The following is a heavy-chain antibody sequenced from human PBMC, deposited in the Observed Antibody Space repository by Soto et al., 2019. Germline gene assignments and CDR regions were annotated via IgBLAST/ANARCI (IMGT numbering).Heavy chain of an antibody. CDR3: ARGGSLNWYFDL. CDR1: GFTFSSYW. CDR2: INSDGSST. Sequence: EVQLVESGGGLVQPGGSLRLSGAASGFTFSSYWMHWVRQAPGKGLVWVSRINSDGSSTSYADSVKGRFTISRDNAKNTLYLQMNSLRAEDTAVYYCARGGSLNWYFDLWGRGTLVTVSS. D-gene: IGHD1-26*01. V-gene: IGHV3-74*01. J-gene: IGHJ2*01.